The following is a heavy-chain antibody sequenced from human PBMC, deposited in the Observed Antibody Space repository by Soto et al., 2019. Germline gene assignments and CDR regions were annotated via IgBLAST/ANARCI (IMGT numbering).Heavy chain of an antibody. CDR3: ATNYGSGSTHFDH. V-gene: IGHV1-69*02. CDR1: AGTFDSYT. CDR2: IIPMLRMA. J-gene: IGHJ4*02. Sequence: VQLVQSGAEVKKPGSSVKDSCSASAGTFDSYTISWVRQVPGQGLEWMGRIIPMLRMANFAQNFQGRVTMNADESTSTAYMVLSSLRSEDTAVYFCATNYGSGSTHFDHWGQGTPVTVTS. D-gene: IGHD3-10*01.